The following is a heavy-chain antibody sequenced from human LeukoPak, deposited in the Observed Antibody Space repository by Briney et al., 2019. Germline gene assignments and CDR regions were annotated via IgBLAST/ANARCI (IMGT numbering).Heavy chain of an antibody. D-gene: IGHD4-23*01. J-gene: IGHJ4*02. V-gene: IGHV3-30*03. Sequence: GGSLRLSCAASGFTFSSYGMHWVRQAPGKGLEWVAVISYDGSNKYYADSVKGRFTISRDNSKNTLYLQMNSLRAEDTAVYYCRIEVTPEGTDYWGQGTLVTVSS. CDR3: RIEVTPEGTDY. CDR1: GFTFSSYG. CDR2: ISYDGSNK.